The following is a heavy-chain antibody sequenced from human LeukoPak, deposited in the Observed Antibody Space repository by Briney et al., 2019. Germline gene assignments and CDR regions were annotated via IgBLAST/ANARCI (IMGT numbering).Heavy chain of an antibody. CDR1: GGSISSGGYY. CDR2: IYHSGST. CDR3: ARDPRWPTVTTS. D-gene: IGHD4-11*01. Sequence: SETLSLTCTVSGGSISSGGYYWSWIRQPPGKGLEWIGYIYHSGSTYYNPSLKSRVTISVDRSKNQFSLKLSSVTAADTAVYYCARDPRWPTVTTSWGQGTLVTVSS. J-gene: IGHJ4*02. V-gene: IGHV4-30-2*01.